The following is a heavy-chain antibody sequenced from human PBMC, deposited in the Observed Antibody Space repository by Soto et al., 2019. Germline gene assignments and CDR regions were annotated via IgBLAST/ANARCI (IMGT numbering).Heavy chain of an antibody. V-gene: IGHV1-46*01. J-gene: IGHJ5*02. CDR2: INPSGGST. CDR1: GYTFPSYY. D-gene: IGHD1-1*01. CDR3: ARSKSGPGWNGFDP. Sequence: ASVKVSCKASGYTFPSYYMHWVRQAAGQGLEGMGIINPSGGSTSYAQKFQGRVTMTRDTSTSTVYMELRSLRSEDTAVYYCARSKSGPGWNGFDPWGQGTLVTV.